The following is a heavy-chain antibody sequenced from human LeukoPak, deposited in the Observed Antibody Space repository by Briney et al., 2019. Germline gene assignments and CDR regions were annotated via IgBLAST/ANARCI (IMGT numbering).Heavy chain of an antibody. J-gene: IGHJ4*02. CDR1: GGSISSYY. V-gene: IGHV3-21*01. D-gene: IGHD1-14*01. Sequence: PSETLSLTCTVSGGSISSYYWSWIRQAPGKGLEWVSSTTSSGSSFFYADSVKGRFTISRDNAKNSLYLQMNSLRAEDTAVYYCARDSPDSWPNRRFDYWGQGTLVTVSS. CDR2: TTSSGSSF. CDR3: ARDSPDSWPNRRFDY.